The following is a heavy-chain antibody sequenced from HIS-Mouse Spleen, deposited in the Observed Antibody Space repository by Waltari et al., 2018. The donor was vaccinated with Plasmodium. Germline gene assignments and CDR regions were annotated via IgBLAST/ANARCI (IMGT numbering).Heavy chain of an antibody. J-gene: IGHJ4*02. CDR3: AKSSKGTGDLWDY. V-gene: IGHV3-23*01. Sequence: VQLLESGGGLVQPGGSLRLSCAASGFPSGSYAMTWVRPAPGTGLEWVSAISGSGGRTYYADSVKGRFTISRDNSKNTLYLQMNSLRAEDTAVYYCAKSSKGTGDLWDYWGQGTLVTVSS. CDR2: ISGSGGRT. D-gene: IGHD7-27*01. CDR1: GFPSGSYA.